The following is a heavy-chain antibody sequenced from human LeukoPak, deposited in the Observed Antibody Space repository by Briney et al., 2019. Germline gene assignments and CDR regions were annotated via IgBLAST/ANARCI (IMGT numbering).Heavy chain of an antibody. CDR2: ISGGGGSA. Sequence: GGSLRLSCAASGFTFSSYAMSRVRQAPGKGLEWVSAISGGGGSAYYADSVKGRFTISRDNSKNTLYLQMNSLRAEDTAVYYCAKGEYYYDGSGYYGLWGQGTLVTVSS. CDR3: AKGEYYYDGSGYYGL. V-gene: IGHV3-23*01. D-gene: IGHD3-22*01. CDR1: GFTFSSYA. J-gene: IGHJ4*02.